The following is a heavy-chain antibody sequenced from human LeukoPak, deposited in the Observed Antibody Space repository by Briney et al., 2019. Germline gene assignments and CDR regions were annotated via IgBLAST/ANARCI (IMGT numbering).Heavy chain of an antibody. CDR3: AREGGASSSWYAY. V-gene: IGHV3-48*01. D-gene: IGHD6-13*01. Sequence: GGSLRLSCAASGFTFSSYSMNWVRQAPGKGLEWVSYISSSSSTIYYADSVKGRFTISRDNAKNSLYLQMNSLRAEDTAVYYCAREGGASSSWYAYWGQGTLVTVSS. CDR2: ISSSSSTI. J-gene: IGHJ4*02. CDR1: GFTFSSYS.